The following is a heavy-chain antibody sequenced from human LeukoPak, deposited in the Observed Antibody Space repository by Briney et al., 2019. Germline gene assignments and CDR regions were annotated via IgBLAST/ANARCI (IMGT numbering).Heavy chain of an antibody. CDR2: IHPNSGGT. Sequence: ASVKVSCKASGYNFTGYYLHWVRPAPGQGLEWMGWIHPNSGGTNYAQTFQGTVTLTRDTSISTAYMELSSLRSDDTAVYYCARLAAVPGWGQGTLVTVSS. J-gene: IGHJ1*01. D-gene: IGHD6-19*01. CDR3: ARLAAVPG. CDR1: GYNFTGYY. V-gene: IGHV1-2*02.